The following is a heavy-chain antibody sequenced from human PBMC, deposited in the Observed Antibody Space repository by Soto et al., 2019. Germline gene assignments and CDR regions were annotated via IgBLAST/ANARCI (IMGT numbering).Heavy chain of an antibody. D-gene: IGHD6-19*01. J-gene: IGHJ4*02. CDR2: IYYSGST. CDR3: ARRAEVGYSRGWYRAYYFDS. Sequence: QLQLQESGPGLVKPSETLSLTCTVSGGSISSSSYYWGWIRQPPGKGLEWIGSIYYSGSTYYNPSLKSRVTLSVHTSKTQFSLTLSSVTAADTAVYYCARRAEVGYSRGWYRAYYFDSWGQGTLVTVSS. CDR1: GGSISSSSYY. V-gene: IGHV4-39*01.